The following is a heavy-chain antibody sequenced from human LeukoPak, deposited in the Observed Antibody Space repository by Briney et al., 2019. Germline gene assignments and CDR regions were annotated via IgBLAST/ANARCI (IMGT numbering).Heavy chain of an antibody. Sequence: GGSLRLSCAASGFTVSSNYMSWVRQAPGKGLGWVSIFYSGGSRYYADSVKGRVTISRDNSKNTLYLQMNSLRAEDTAVYYCARTNYFDTSGYYNDNWYFDLWGRGTLVTVSS. V-gene: IGHV3-66*01. D-gene: IGHD3-22*01. CDR1: GFTVSSNY. J-gene: IGHJ2*01. CDR3: ARTNYFDTSGYYNDNWYFDL. CDR2: FYSGGSR.